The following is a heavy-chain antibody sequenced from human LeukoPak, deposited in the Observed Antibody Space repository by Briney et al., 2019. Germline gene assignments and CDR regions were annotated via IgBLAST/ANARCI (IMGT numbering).Heavy chain of an antibody. CDR3: ARDSLYPGGMDV. CDR2: IYYRGTT. Sequence: SETLSLTCTVSGGSISSYYWSWIRQPPGKGLEWIGYIYYRGTTNYNPSLKSRVTISVDTSKNQFSLKLSSVTAADTAVYYCARDSLYPGGMDVWGQGTTVTVSS. CDR1: GGSISSYY. D-gene: IGHD3-3*01. J-gene: IGHJ6*02. V-gene: IGHV4-59*01.